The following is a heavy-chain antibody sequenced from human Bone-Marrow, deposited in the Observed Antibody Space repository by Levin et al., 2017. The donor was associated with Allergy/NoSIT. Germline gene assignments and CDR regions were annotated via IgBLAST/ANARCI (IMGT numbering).Heavy chain of an antibody. CDR2: IYYNGKP. CDR1: GASMNSHY. J-gene: IGHJ4*02. CDR3: ARDKSGTYFSFED. V-gene: IGHV4-59*11. Sequence: SETLSLTCTVSGASMNSHYWSWIRQPPGKGLEWIGYIYYNGKPNYNPSLKSRVTISVDTSKNQFSLNMNSVTAADTALYYCARDKSGTYFSFEDWGQGTLVTVSS. D-gene: IGHD1-26*01.